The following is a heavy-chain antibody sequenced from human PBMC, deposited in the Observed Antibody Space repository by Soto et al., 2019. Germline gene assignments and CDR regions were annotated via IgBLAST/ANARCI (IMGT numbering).Heavy chain of an antibody. D-gene: IGHD4-17*01. CDR1: GGSISSSSYY. CDR3: ASWDYGDFPI. J-gene: IGHJ3*02. V-gene: IGHV4-39*01. Sequence: SETLSLTCTVSGGSISSSSYYWGWIRQPPGKGLEWIGSIYYSGSTYYNPSLKSRVTISVDTSKNQFSLKLSSVTAADTAVYYCASWDYGDFPIWGQGTMVTVSS. CDR2: IYYSGST.